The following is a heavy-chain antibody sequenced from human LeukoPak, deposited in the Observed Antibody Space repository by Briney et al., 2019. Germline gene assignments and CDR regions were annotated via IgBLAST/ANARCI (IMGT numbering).Heavy chain of an antibody. CDR1: GFTLKTYG. CDR2: IRYDGSNK. J-gene: IGHJ6*04. V-gene: IGHV3-30*02. Sequence: GGSLRLSCAASGFTLKTYGMYWVRQAPGKGLEWVAFIRYDGSNKYYADSVKGRFTVSRDNAKNSLYLQMNSLRAEDTAVYYCARGPTMKMDVWGKGTTVTVSS. D-gene: IGHD3-22*01. CDR3: ARGPTMKMDV.